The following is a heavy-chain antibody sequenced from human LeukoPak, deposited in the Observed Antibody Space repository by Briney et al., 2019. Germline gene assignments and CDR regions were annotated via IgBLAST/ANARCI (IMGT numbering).Heavy chain of an antibody. CDR3: AKTDYYGSGPDY. Sequence: PGGSLRLSCAASGFTFSSYAMNWVRQAPGKGLEWVSAISGSGGSTYYANSVKGRFTISRDNSKNTLYLQMNSLRAEDTAVYYCAKTDYYGSGPDYWGQGTLVTVSS. V-gene: IGHV3-23*01. D-gene: IGHD3-10*01. CDR1: GFTFSSYA. CDR2: ISGSGGST. J-gene: IGHJ4*02.